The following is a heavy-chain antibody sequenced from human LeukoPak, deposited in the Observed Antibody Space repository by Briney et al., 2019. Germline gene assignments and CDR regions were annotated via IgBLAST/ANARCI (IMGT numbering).Heavy chain of an antibody. CDR2: ISGSGVST. V-gene: IGHV3-23*01. D-gene: IGHD3-10*01. J-gene: IGHJ6*02. Sequence: GASLRLSCTASGFTFNNYAMSWVRQAPGKGLEWVSAISGSGVSTYYADSVKGRFTISRDNAKNSLYLQMNSLRAEDTAVYYCARDSLLLWFGELLSTYYYYGMDVWGQGTTVTVSS. CDR3: ARDSLLLWFGELLSTYYYYGMDV. CDR1: GFTFNNYA.